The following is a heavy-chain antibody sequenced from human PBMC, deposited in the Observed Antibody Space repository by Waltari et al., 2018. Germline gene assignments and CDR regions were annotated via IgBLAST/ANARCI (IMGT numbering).Heavy chain of an antibody. V-gene: IGHV5-51*01. CDR2: ICPGDSDT. CDR3: ARSGTGSYYGAFDI. D-gene: IGHD1-26*01. J-gene: IGHJ3*02. Sequence: EVQLVQSGAEVKKPGESLKISCKGSGYSFTSYWIGWMRHMPGKGLEWRGIICPGDSDTRDSPAFQGQVTISGDKSISPAYLQWSSRKASDTAMYYCARSGTGSYYGAFDIWGQGTMVTVSS. CDR1: GYSFTSYW.